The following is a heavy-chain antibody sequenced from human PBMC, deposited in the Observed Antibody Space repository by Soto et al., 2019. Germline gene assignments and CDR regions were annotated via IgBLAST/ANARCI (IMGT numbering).Heavy chain of an antibody. D-gene: IGHD1-26*01. V-gene: IGHV3-30*18. Sequence: GGSLRLSCAASGFTFRSYGMHWVRQAPGKGLEWVAVISYDGSNKYYADSVKGRFTISRDNSKNTLYLQMNSLRAEDTAVYYCAKGGVGSTSNAFDIWGQGTMVTVSS. CDR2: ISYDGSNK. J-gene: IGHJ3*02. CDR3: AKGGVGSTSNAFDI. CDR1: GFTFRSYG.